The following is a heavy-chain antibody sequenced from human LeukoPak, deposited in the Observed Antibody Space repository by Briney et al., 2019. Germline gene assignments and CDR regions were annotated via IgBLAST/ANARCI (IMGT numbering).Heavy chain of an antibody. Sequence: PSETLSLTCAVYGGSFSGYYGSWIRQPPGKGLEWIGEINHSGSTNYNPSLKSRVTISVDTSKNQFSLKLSSVTAADTAVYYCARGDWAKYYDFWSGYYGSWFDPWGQGALVTVSS. J-gene: IGHJ5*02. D-gene: IGHD3-3*01. CDR1: GGSFSGYY. CDR3: ARGDWAKYYDFWSGYYGSWFDP. V-gene: IGHV4-34*01. CDR2: INHSGST.